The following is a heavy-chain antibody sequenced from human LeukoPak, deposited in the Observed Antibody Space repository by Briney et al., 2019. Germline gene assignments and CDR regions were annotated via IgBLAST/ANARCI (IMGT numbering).Heavy chain of an antibody. V-gene: IGHV4-61*01. CDR3: ARDVSIRDYYYGMDV. CDR2: IYYTGNT. D-gene: IGHD3-10*01. J-gene: IGHJ6*02. Sequence: PSETLSLTCTVSGGSVNSGNYYWSWIRQPPGKGLEWIGYIYYTGNTNYNPSLVSRVTMSVDTSKNQFSLRLSSVTAADTAMYYCARDVSIRDYYYGMDVWGQGTTVTVSS. CDR1: GGSVNSGNYY.